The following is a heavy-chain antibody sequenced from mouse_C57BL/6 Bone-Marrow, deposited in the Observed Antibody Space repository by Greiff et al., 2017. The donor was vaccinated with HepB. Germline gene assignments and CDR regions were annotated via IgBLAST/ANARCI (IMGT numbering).Heavy chain of an antibody. CDR1: GYTFTSYW. CDR3: ARSPQFITTVVDWYFDV. J-gene: IGHJ1*03. CDR2: IHPNSGST. D-gene: IGHD1-1*01. V-gene: IGHV1-64*01. Sequence: QVQLQQPGAELVKPGASVKLSCKASGYTFTSYWMHWVKQRPGQGLEWIGMIHPNSGSTNYNEKFKSKATLTVAKSSSTSYMQLSSLTSEDSAVYYCARSPQFITTVVDWYFDVWGTGTTVTVSS.